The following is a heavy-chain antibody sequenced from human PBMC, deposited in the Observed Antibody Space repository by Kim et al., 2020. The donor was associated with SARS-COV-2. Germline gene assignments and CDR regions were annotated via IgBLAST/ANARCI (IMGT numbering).Heavy chain of an antibody. CDR3: ASTPIVDTSFRIRPSPNDGDY. CDR1: GGSISSGGYY. CDR2: IYYSGST. V-gene: IGHV4-31*03. J-gene: IGHJ4*02. Sequence: SETLSLTCTVSGGSISSGGYYWSWIRQHPGKGLEWIGYIYYSGSTYYNPSLKSRVTISVDTSKNQFSLKLSSVTAADTVVYYCASTPIVDTSFRIRPSPNDGDYWGQGTLVTVSS. D-gene: IGHD5-12*01.